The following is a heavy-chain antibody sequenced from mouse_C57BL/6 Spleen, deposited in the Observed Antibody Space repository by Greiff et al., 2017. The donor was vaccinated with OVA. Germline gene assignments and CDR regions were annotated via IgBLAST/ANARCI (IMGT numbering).Heavy chain of an antibody. V-gene: IGHV2-9-1*01. CDR2: IWTGGGT. D-gene: IGHD1-1*01. CDR3: ARNTRVGSSYAMDY. Sequence: VKLVESGPGLVAPSQSLSITCTVSGFSLTSYAISWVRQPPGKGLEWLGVIWTGGGTNYNSAPKSRLSISKDNDKSQVFLKMNSLQTDDTAMYYCARNTRVGSSYAMDYWGQGTSVTVSS. J-gene: IGHJ4*01. CDR1: GFSLTSYA.